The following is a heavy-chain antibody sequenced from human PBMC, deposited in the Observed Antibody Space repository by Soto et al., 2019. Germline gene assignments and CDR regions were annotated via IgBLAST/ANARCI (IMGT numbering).Heavy chain of an antibody. D-gene: IGHD2-15*01. J-gene: IGHJ4*02. Sequence: QVQLQESGPGLVKPSQTLSLTCTVSGGSISSGGYYWSWIRQHTGKGLEWTGYIYYSGRTYYNPCVKSRVTISVDTSKNQCSLKWSSVTAADTAVDCCARTPRYWGPGTLVTDSS. CDR2: IYYSGRT. CDR3: ARTPRY. V-gene: IGHV4-31*03. CDR1: GGSISSGGYY.